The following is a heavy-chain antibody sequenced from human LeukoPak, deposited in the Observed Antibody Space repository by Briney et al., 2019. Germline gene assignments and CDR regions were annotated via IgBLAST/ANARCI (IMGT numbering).Heavy chain of an antibody. J-gene: IGHJ6*02. V-gene: IGHV4-30-4*01. CDR1: GGSISSGDYY. CDR2: IYYSGST. CDR3: ARRSGLLVTIFGVVLPPANYYYGMDV. D-gene: IGHD3-3*01. Sequence: SQTLSLTCTVSGGSISSGDYYWSWIRQPPGKGLEWIGYIYYSGSTYYNPSLESRVTISVDTSKNQCSLKLSSVTAADTAVYYCARRSGLLVTIFGVVLPPANYYYGMDVWGQGTTVTVSS.